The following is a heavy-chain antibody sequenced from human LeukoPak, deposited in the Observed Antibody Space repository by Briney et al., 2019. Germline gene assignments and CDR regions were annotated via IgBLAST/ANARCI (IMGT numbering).Heavy chain of an antibody. V-gene: IGHV3-33*01. D-gene: IGHD5-12*01. CDR3: ARDGSGYEIDY. J-gene: IGHJ4*02. Sequence: GGSLRLSCAASGFTFSSFGMHWVRQAPGKGLEWVAVIWYDGTNKYYADSVRGRFTISTDNSKNTLYLQMNSLRAEDTAVYYCARDGSGYEIDYWGQGTLVTVSS. CDR1: GFTFSSFG. CDR2: IWYDGTNK.